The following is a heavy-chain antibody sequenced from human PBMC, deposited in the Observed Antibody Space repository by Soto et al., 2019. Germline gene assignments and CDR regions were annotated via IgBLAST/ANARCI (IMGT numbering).Heavy chain of an antibody. D-gene: IGHD1-1*01. CDR1: GFTFSDYY. CDR3: ARDLASATGTFDY. Sequence: GGSLRLSCAASGFTFSDYYMSWIRQAPGKGLEWVSYISSSGSTIYYADSVKGRFTISRDNAKNSLYLQMNSLRVNDTAVYYCARDLASATGTFDYWGQGTLVTVSS. V-gene: IGHV3-11*04. CDR2: ISSSGSTI. J-gene: IGHJ4*02.